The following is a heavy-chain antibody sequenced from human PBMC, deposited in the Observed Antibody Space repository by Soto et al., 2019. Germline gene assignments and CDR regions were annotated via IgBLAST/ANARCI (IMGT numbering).Heavy chain of an antibody. V-gene: IGHV3-73*01. D-gene: IGHD1-7*01. J-gene: IGHJ3*02. Sequence: EVQMVESGGGLVQPGGSLKLSCAASGCTFSDSVMYWVRQTSGKGLEWVGRIRSKADSYATAYAASVKGRCTISRDDSKNTVYLQMNSLNTEDTAVYYCTRNLDYAFDIWGQGTMVTVSS. CDR2: IRSKADSYAT. CDR1: GCTFSDSV. CDR3: TRNLDYAFDI.